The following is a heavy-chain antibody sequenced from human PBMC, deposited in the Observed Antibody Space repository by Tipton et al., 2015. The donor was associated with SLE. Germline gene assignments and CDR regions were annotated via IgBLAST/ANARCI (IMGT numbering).Heavy chain of an antibody. V-gene: IGHV3-13*01. CDR2: IGTAGDT. D-gene: IGHD3-16*01. CDR3: ARGGSDAFDF. Sequence: LRLSCAASGFTFSSYDMHWVRQATGKGLEWVSAIGTAGDTYYPGSVKGRFTISRENAKHSLYLQMTNLRAGDTAVYYCARGGSDAFDFWGQGTRVTVSS. J-gene: IGHJ3*01. CDR1: GFTFSSYD.